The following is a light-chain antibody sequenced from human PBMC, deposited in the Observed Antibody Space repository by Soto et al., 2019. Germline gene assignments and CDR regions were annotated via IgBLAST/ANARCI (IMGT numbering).Light chain of an antibody. Sequence: NFMLTQPHSVSGSPGKTVTISCTGGSGSIATNYVQWYQQRPGSAPTTVIYENNKRPSGIPDRFSGSIDSSSNSASLTISGLKTEDEADYYCQSYDRSYVVFGGGTKVTVL. CDR1: SGSIATNY. J-gene: IGLJ2*01. CDR2: ENN. V-gene: IGLV6-57*02. CDR3: QSYDRSYVV.